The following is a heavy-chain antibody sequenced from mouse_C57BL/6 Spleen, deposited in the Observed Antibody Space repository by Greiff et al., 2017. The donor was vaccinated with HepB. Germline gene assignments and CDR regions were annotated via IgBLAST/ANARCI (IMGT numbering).Heavy chain of an antibody. CDR1: GYTFTSYW. CDR2: IHPNSGST. Sequence: QVQLQQPGAELVKPGASVKLSCKASGYTFTSYWMHWVKQRPGQGLEWIGMIHPNSGSTNYNEKFKSKATLTVDKSSSTAYMQISSLTSEASAVYYCANLSGSSSWFAYWGQGTLVTVSA. CDR3: ANLSGSSSWFAY. J-gene: IGHJ3*01. V-gene: IGHV1-64*01. D-gene: IGHD1-1*01.